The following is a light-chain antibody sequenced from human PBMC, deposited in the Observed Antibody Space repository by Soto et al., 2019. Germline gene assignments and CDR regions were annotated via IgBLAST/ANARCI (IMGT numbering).Light chain of an antibody. CDR1: QSVSSSS. V-gene: IGKV3-20*01. J-gene: IGKJ1*01. CDR3: QQYNSYSRT. CDR2: DAS. Sequence: IVLTQSPCTLSLSPVERAPLSCSASQSVSSSSLAWYQQKRGQAPRLLIYDASNRATGIPARFSGSGSGTDFTLTISSLQPDDFATYYCQQYNSYSRTFGQGSKVDIK.